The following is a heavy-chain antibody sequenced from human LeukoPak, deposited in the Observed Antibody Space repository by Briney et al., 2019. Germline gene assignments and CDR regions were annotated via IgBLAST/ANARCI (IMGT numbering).Heavy chain of an antibody. V-gene: IGHV3-30*03. CDR1: GFTFSDYY. J-gene: IGHJ6*03. CDR2: ISYDGSNE. D-gene: IGHD6-19*01. CDR3: ARDPRYSSGWYDEIDYYYYMDV. Sequence: GGSLRLSCAASGFTFSDYYMSWIRQAPGKGLEWVAVISYDGSNEYYADSVKGRFTISRDNAKNSLYLQMNSLRAEDTAVYYCARDPRYSSGWYDEIDYYYYMDVWGKGTTVTVSS.